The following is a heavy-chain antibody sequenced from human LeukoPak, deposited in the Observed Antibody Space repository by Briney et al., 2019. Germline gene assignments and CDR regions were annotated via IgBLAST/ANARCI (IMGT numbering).Heavy chain of an antibody. CDR2: INPSGGST. CDR3: ARDPHIVVVPAAPSDY. D-gene: IGHD2-2*01. Sequence: ASVKVSCKASGYTFTSYYMHWVRQAPGQGLEWMGIINPSGGSTSYAQKFQGRVTMTRDTSTSTVYMELSSLRSEDTAVYYCARDPHIVVVPAAPSDYWGQGTLVTVSS. V-gene: IGHV1-46*01. J-gene: IGHJ4*02. CDR1: GYTFTSYY.